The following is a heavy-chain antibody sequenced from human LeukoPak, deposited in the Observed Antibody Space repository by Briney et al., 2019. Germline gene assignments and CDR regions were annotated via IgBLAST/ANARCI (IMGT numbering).Heavy chain of an antibody. J-gene: IGHJ4*02. CDR2: ISGSGGST. CDR1: GFTFSNYA. V-gene: IGHV3-23*01. Sequence: GGSLILSCASSGFTFSNYAMSWVRQAPGKGLEWVSAISGSGGSTYYADSVKGRFTISRDNSKNTLYLQMNSLRAEDTAVYYCAKEGVSAAAGIQFDYWGQGTLVTVSS. CDR3: AKEGVSAAAGIQFDY. D-gene: IGHD6-13*01.